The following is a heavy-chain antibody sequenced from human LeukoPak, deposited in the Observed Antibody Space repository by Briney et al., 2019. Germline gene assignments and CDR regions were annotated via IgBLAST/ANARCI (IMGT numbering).Heavy chain of an antibody. Sequence: SETLSLTCTVSGGSISSYYWSWIRQPPGKGLEWIGYIYYSGSTNYNPSLKSRVTISVDTSKNQFSLKLSSVTAADTAVYYYARTGNDFWSGYSNWLDPWGQGTLVTVSS. CDR2: IYYSGST. J-gene: IGHJ5*02. V-gene: IGHV4-59*01. D-gene: IGHD3-3*01. CDR3: ARTGNDFWSGYSNWLDP. CDR1: GGSISSYY.